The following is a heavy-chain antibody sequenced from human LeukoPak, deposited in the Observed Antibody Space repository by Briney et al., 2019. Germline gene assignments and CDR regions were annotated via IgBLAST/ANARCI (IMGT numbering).Heavy chain of an antibody. CDR1: GFTSSPSA. V-gene: IGHV1-58*01. CDR2: IVVGSGIT. Sequence: TSVKVSCKASGFTSSPSAVQWVRQGRGQRLERIGLIVVGSGITNYAQKFQERVTITRDTSTSTAHMELSSLRSEDTAVYYCAAVFRWELLSVHAFDIWGQGTMVTVSS. J-gene: IGHJ3*02. CDR3: AAVFRWELLSVHAFDI. D-gene: IGHD1-26*01.